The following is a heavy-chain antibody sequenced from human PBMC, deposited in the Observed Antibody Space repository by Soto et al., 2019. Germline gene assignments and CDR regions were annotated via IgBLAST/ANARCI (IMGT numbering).Heavy chain of an antibody. V-gene: IGHV1-2*02. D-gene: IGHD6-13*01. Sequence: QVRLEQSGAEVKTPGASVTVSCTTSGKTSTGYYVHWVRQAPGQGLEWMGWINPNSGGTKFAQKFQGRVTMTRDTSIKTVYINVPNLTSDDSAVYYCATRGSSLWESLDYWGQGTRVIVSS. CDR2: INPNSGGT. CDR3: ATRGSSLWESLDY. J-gene: IGHJ4*02. CDR1: GKTSTGYY.